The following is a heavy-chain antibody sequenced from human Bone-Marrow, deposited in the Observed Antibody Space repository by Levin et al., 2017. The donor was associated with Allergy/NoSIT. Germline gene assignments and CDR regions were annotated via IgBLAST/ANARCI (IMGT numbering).Heavy chain of an antibody. Sequence: LSLTCAASGFTFSSYAMSWVRQAPGKGLEWVSGIRGSGVGTYYADSVKGRFTISRDNSKNTLYPQMKSLRAEDTAVYYCAKDISSSWSTGDLDYWGQGTQVTVSS. CDR1: GFTFSSYA. V-gene: IGHV3-23*01. CDR2: IRGSGVGT. CDR3: AKDISSSWSTGDLDY. D-gene: IGHD6-6*01. J-gene: IGHJ4*02.